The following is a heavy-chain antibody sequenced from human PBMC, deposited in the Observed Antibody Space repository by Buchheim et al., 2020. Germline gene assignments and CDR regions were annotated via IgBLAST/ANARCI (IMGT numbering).Heavy chain of an antibody. V-gene: IGHV3-7*01. J-gene: IGHJ4*02. CDR2: IKEDGSEK. CDR3: ARDRGWLQFDY. CDR1: GFTFSSYW. Sequence: EVQLVESGGGLVRPGGSLRLSCAASGFTFSSYWISWVRQAPGKGLEWVANIKEDGSEKYYVDSVKGRFTISRDNAKSSLYLQMNSLRAEDTAVYYCARDRGWLQFDYWGQGTL. D-gene: IGHD6-19*01.